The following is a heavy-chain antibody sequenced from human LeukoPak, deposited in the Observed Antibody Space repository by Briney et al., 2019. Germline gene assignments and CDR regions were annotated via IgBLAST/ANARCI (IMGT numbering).Heavy chain of an antibody. Sequence: ASVKVSCKASGYTFTSYGISWVRQAPGQRLEWMGWINAGNGNTKYSQKFQGRVTITRDTSASTAYMELSSLRSEDTAVYYCARGNYYYDSSGYYPVPDYWGQGTLVTVSS. V-gene: IGHV1-3*01. CDR1: GYTFTSYG. CDR3: ARGNYYYDSSGYYPVPDY. J-gene: IGHJ4*02. CDR2: INAGNGNT. D-gene: IGHD3-22*01.